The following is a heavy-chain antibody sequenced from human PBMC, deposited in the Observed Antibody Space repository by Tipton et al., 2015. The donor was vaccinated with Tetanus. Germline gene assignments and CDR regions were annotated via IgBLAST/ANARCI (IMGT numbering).Heavy chain of an antibody. CDR2: ISVYNGNT. CDR1: GYTFNTFG. CDR3: ARVPTNPLAVDRPTDY. J-gene: IGHJ4*02. V-gene: IGHV1-18*01. Sequence: LVQSGAEVKKPGASVKVSCKTSGYTFNTFGISWVRQAPGQGLEWMGWISVYNGNTNYAQKVQGRVTMTTDTPTTTAYMELRSLRSDDTAVYYCARVPTNPLAVDRPTDYWGQGTLVTVSS. D-gene: IGHD6-19*01.